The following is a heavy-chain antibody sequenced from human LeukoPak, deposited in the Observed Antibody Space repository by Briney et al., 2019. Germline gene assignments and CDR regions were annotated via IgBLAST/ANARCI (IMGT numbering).Heavy chain of an antibody. CDR2: ISAYNGNT. CDR3: ARGRDYDFWSGYPEYYFDY. Sequence: RASVNVSCKVSGYTFTSYGISWVRQAPGQGLEWMGWISAYNGNTNYAQKLQGRVTMTTDTSTSTAYMELRSLRSDDTAVYYCARGRDYDFWSGYPEYYFDYWGQGTLVTVSS. V-gene: IGHV1-18*01. CDR1: GYTFTSYG. D-gene: IGHD3-3*01. J-gene: IGHJ4*02.